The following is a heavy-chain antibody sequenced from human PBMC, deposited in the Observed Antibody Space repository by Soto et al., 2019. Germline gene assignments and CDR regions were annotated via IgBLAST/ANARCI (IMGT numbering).Heavy chain of an antibody. J-gene: IGHJ6*02. V-gene: IGHV3-7*04. CDR2: IKQDGSEK. Sequence: GGSLRLSCAASGFTFSSYWMSWVCQAPGKGVEWVANIKQDGSEKYYVDSVKGRFTISRDNAKNSLYLQMNSLRAEDTAVYYCARFYYDSSGYLPSPYYYYYGMDVWGQGTTVTVSS. CDR3: ARFYYDSSGYLPSPYYYYYGMDV. CDR1: GFTFSSYW. D-gene: IGHD3-22*01.